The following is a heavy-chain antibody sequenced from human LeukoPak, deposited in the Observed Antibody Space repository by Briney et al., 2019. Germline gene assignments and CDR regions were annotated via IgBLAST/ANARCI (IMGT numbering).Heavy chain of an antibody. Sequence: GASVKVSCKASGYTFSGYYIHWLRQAPGQGLEWMAWINPSNGDTNYAQKFQGRVTMTRDTSISTAYMELTRLISDDTAVYYCARVGSSGWYVHPTLDYWGQGTLVTVSS. J-gene: IGHJ4*02. D-gene: IGHD6-19*01. CDR3: ARVGSSGWYVHPTLDY. V-gene: IGHV1-2*02. CDR2: INPSNGDT. CDR1: GYTFSGYY.